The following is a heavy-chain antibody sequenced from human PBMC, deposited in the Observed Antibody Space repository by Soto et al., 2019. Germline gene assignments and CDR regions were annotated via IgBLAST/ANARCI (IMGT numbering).Heavy chain of an antibody. CDR1: EFSFNNYA. D-gene: IGHD5-12*01. J-gene: IGHJ4*02. V-gene: IGHV3-30-3*01. CDR2: ISSDGNNK. CDR3: ATWTLPLSWNWLQSAAGKFDY. Sequence: QVHLVESGGGVVRPGTSLRVSCSASEFSFNNYAVHWVRQAPGEGLEWVALISSDGNNKYYPDSVRGRFTISRDHSNNTVYLQMNSLRVDDTAVYYCATWTLPLSWNWLQSAAGKFDYWGQGTLVTVSS.